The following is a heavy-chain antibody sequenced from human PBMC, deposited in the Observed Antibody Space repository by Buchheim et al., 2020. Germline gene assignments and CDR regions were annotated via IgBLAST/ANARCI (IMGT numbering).Heavy chain of an antibody. J-gene: IGHJ4*02. V-gene: IGHV4-39*07. D-gene: IGHD3-22*01. CDR3: ASLYYYDSSGYYNPYYFDY. Sequence: QLQLQESGPGLVKPSETLSLTCTVSGGSISSSSYYWGWIRQPPGKGLEWIGSIYYSGSTYYNPSLKSRVTIPLDTSKNQFSLKLSSVTAADTAVYYCASLYYYDSSGYYNPYYFDYWGQGTL. CDR2: IYYSGST. CDR1: GGSISSSSYY.